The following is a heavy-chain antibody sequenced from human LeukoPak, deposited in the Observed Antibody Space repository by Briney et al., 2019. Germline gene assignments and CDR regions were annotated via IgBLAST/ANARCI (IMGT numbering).Heavy chain of an antibody. CDR1: YDSITPYY. CDR2: IYSSGDT. V-gene: IGHV4-4*07. Sequence: KPSETLSLTCSVSYDSITPYYWSWIRQPAGKGLEWIGRIYSSGDTNYNPSLKSRVTISVDTSKNQFSLKLSSVTAADTAVYYCARHTPLVIWGGTMVRGEFYYGMDVWGQGTTVTVSS. J-gene: IGHJ6*02. CDR3: ARHTPLVIWGGTMVRGEFYYGMDV. D-gene: IGHD3-10*01.